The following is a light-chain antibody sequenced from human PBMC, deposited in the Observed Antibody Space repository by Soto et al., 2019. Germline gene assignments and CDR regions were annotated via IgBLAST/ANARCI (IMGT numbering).Light chain of an antibody. Sequence: QSALTQPASVSGSPGQSITISCTGTSSDVGGYKYVSWYQTHPGKAPKLMIYDVLNRPSGVSNRFSGSNSGNTASLTISVLQAEDEADYYGSSYTSISTRVFGTGTKLTVL. CDR3: SSYTSISTRV. CDR1: SSDVGGYKY. J-gene: IGLJ1*01. CDR2: DVL. V-gene: IGLV2-14*03.